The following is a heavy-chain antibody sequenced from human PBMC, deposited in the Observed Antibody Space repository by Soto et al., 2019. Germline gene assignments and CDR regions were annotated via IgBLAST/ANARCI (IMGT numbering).Heavy chain of an antibody. CDR2: IYYSGST. CDR1: GGSISSYY. D-gene: IGHD3-22*01. J-gene: IGHJ4*02. V-gene: IGHV4-59*01. Sequence: PSETLSLTCTVSGGSISSYYWSWIRQPPGKGLEWIGYIYYSGSTNYNPSLKSRVTISVDTSKNQFSLKLSSVTAADTAVYYCARSPRKDYYDSSGGRIDYRGQGTLVTVSS. CDR3: ARSPRKDYYDSSGGRIDY.